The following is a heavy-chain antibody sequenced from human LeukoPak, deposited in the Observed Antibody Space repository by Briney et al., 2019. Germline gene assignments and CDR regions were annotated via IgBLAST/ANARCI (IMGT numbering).Heavy chain of an antibody. CDR2: IIPIFGTA. J-gene: IGHJ5*02. CDR1: GGTFSSYA. D-gene: IGHD4-23*01. V-gene: IGHV1-69*05. Sequence: ASVKVSCKASGGTFSSYAISWVRQAPGQGLEWMGGIIPIFGTANYAQKFQGRVTMTRDMSTSTDYMELSSLRSEDTAVYYCARDNSVEDTAWWFDPWGQGTLVTVSS. CDR3: ARDNSVEDTAWWFDP.